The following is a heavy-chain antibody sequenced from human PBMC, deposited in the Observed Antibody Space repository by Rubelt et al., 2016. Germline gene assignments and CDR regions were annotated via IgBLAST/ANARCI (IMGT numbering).Heavy chain of an antibody. J-gene: IGHJ6*02. CDR2: IYPGDSDT. CDR3: ARLMPASSMFGYYYGMDV. V-gene: IGHV5-51*01. Sequence: SCKGSGYSFTSYWIGWVRQMPGKGLEWMGIIYPGDSDTRYSPSFQGQVTISADKSISTAYLQWSSLKASDTAMYYCARLMPASSMFGYYYGMDVWGQGTTVTVSS. D-gene: IGHD3-10*02. CDR1: GYSFTSYW.